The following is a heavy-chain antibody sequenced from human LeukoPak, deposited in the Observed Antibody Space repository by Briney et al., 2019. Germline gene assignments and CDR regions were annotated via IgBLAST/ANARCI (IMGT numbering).Heavy chain of an antibody. D-gene: IGHD4-17*01. CDR3: ARENGDPSPYFDY. Sequence: SETLSHTCTVSGGSISSGGCYWSWIRQHPGKDLEWIGYIYYSGSTYYNPSLKSRVTISVDTSKNQFSLKLSSVTAADTAVYYCARENGDPSPYFDYWGQGTLVTVSS. V-gene: IGHV4-31*03. CDR2: IYYSGST. CDR1: GGSISSGGCY. J-gene: IGHJ4*02.